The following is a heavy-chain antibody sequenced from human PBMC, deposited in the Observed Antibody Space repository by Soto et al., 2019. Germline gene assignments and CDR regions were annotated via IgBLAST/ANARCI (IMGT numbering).Heavy chain of an antibody. J-gene: IGHJ4*02. V-gene: IGHV3-64D*06. Sequence: GGALGLSCAVSGFIFHNYTLQWVRQAPGKGLEYVSTIDKGGIRTYYADYVKGRFSISREDPKRTLYLEMGTLRLEDTAVYYFVKYSTPLGCGQGA. CDR3: VKYSTPLG. D-gene: IGHD1-26*01. CDR1: GFIFHNYT. CDR2: IDKGGIRT.